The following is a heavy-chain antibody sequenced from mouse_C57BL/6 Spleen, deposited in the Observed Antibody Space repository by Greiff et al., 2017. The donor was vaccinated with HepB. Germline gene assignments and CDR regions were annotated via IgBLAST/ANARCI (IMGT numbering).Heavy chain of an antibody. V-gene: IGHV1-64*01. D-gene: IGHD1-1*01. Sequence: VQLQQSGAELVKPGASVKLSCKASGYTFTSYWMHWVKQRPGQGLEWIGMIHPNSGSTNYNEKFKSKATLTVDKSSSTAYMQLSSLTSEDSAVYYCAKSPYGSSSWFAYWGQGTLVTVSA. CDR1: GYTFTSYW. CDR2: IHPNSGST. CDR3: AKSPYGSSSWFAY. J-gene: IGHJ3*01.